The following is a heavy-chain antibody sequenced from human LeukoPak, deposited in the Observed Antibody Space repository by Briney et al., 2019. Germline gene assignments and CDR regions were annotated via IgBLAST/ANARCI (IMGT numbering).Heavy chain of an antibody. D-gene: IGHD2-21*02. CDR3: AKLTDCGGDCYSGDHFDY. V-gene: IGHV3-30*18. J-gene: IGHJ4*02. CDR1: GFTFSSYG. Sequence: GGSLRLSCAASGFTFSSYGMHWVRQAPGKGLEWVAVISYDGSNKYYADSVKGRFTISRDNSKNTLYLQMNSLRAEDTAVYYCAKLTDCGGDCYSGDHFDYWGQGTLVTVSS. CDR2: ISYDGSNK.